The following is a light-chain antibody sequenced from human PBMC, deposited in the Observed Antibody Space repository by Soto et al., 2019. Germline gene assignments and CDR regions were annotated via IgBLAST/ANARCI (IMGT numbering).Light chain of an antibody. J-gene: IGKJ1*01. CDR1: QSISNW. CDR3: QQSYSTPRT. CDR2: AAS. V-gene: IGKV1-39*01. Sequence: DMQMTQSPSSLSASVGYIVTISFRASQSISNWLAWYQQKPGKAPKLLIYAASSLQSGVPSRFSGSGSGTDFTLTISSLQPEDFATYYCQQSYSTPRTFGQGTKVDIK.